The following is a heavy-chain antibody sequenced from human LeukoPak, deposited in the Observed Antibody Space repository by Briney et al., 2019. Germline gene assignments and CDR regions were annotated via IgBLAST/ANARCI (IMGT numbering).Heavy chain of an antibody. CDR3: ARESMAAAGRNWFDP. CDR1: GGTFSSYA. J-gene: IGHJ5*02. CDR2: IIPIFGTA. Sequence: SVTVSCKASGGTFSSYAISWVRQAPGQGLEWMGGIIPIFGTANYAQKFQGRVTITADKSTSTAYMELSSLRSEDTAVYYCARESMAAAGRNWFDPWGQGTLVTVSS. V-gene: IGHV1-69*06. D-gene: IGHD6-13*01.